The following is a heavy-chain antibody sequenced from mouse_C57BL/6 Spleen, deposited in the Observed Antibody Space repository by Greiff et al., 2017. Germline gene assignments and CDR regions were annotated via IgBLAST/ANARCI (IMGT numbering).Heavy chain of an antibody. V-gene: IGHV3-6*01. CDR1: GYSITSGYY. Sequence: SGPGLVKPSPSLSLTCSVTGYSITSGYYWNWIRQFPGNKLEWMGYISYDGSNNYNPSLKNRISITRDTSKNQFFLKLNSVTTEDTATYYCAREDSNFYFDDWGQGTTLTVSS. CDR3: AREDSNFYFDD. D-gene: IGHD2-5*01. CDR2: ISYDGSN. J-gene: IGHJ2*01.